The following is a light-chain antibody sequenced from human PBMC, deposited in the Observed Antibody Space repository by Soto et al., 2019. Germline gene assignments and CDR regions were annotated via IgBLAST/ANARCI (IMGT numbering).Light chain of an antibody. Sequence: QSALTQPASVSGSPGQSITISCTGTSSDIGGYNYVSWYQQHPDKAPKLMIYDVNGRPSGVSNRFSGSKSGNTASLTISGLQADDEADYYCSSFTSSGTRVFGTGTKLTVL. CDR1: SSDIGGYNY. CDR3: SSFTSSGTRV. V-gene: IGLV2-14*01. CDR2: DVN. J-gene: IGLJ1*01.